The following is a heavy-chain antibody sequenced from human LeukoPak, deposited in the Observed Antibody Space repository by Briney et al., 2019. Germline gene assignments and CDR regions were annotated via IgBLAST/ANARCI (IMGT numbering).Heavy chain of an antibody. V-gene: IGHV1-18*01. J-gene: IGHJ3*01. CDR2: ISAYNGNT. CDR1: GYTFTSYG. D-gene: IGHD3-10*01. CDR3: ARVGKVQGVIINAFDL. Sequence: ASVKVSCKASGYTFTSYGISWVRQAPGQGLEWMGWISAYNGNTNYAQKLQGRVTMTTDTSTSTAYMELRSLRSDDTAVYYCARVGKVQGVIINAFDLWGQGTMVTVSS.